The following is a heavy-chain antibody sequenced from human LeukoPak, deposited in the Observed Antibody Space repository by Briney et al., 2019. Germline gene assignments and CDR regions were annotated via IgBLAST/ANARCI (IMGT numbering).Heavy chain of an antibody. D-gene: IGHD5-18*01. CDR3: ARGALDTKTRFDY. Sequence: LSLTCKVPRGPSRCYYWSWFLQPPAKGLKWIGYIYYSGSTKYNPSLKSRVTISVDASKNQFSLRLSSLTAADTAVYYCARGALDTKTRFDYWGQGTLVTVSS. CDR1: RGPSRCYY. V-gene: IGHV4-59*01. J-gene: IGHJ4*02. CDR2: IYYSGST.